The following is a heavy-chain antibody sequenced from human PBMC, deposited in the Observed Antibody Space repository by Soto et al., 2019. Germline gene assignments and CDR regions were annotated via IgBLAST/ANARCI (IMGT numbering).Heavy chain of an antibody. Sequence: QVQLVESGGGVVQPGRSLRLSCAASGFTFSSYGMHWVRQAPGKGLEWVAVIWYDGSNKYYADSVKGRFTISRDNSKNTLYRQMNSLRAEDTAVYYCARGGYYDSSGYYYGYIDYWGQGTLVTVSS. CDR1: GFTFSSYG. V-gene: IGHV3-33*01. D-gene: IGHD3-22*01. J-gene: IGHJ4*02. CDR3: ARGGYYDSSGYYYGYIDY. CDR2: IWYDGSNK.